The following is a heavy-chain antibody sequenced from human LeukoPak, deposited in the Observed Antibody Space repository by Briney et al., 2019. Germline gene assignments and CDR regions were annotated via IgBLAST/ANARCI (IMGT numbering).Heavy chain of an antibody. Sequence: EASVKVSCKASGYTFTSYDINWVRQATGQGLEWMGWMNPNSGNTGYAQKFQGRVTMTEDTSTDTAYMELSSLRSEDTAVYYCATEYYYDSSGYSGEGHWGQGTLVTVSS. V-gene: IGHV1-8*01. D-gene: IGHD3-22*01. CDR3: ATEYYYDSSGYSGEGH. CDR1: GYTFTSYD. CDR2: MNPNSGNT. J-gene: IGHJ4*02.